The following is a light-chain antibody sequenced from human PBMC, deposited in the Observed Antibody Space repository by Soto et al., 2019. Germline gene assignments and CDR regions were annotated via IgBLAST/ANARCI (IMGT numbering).Light chain of an antibody. V-gene: IGKV3-15*01. CDR2: FAS. Sequence: EIVMTQSPDTLSVSPGERATLSCRASQSVRNTLFWYQQKPGQAPRLLIYFASTRATGIPARFSGSGSGTAFTLTISSLQPEDFAVYYCQQYNRSPLTFGGGTKVETK. CDR3: QQYNRSPLT. CDR1: QSVRNT. J-gene: IGKJ4*01.